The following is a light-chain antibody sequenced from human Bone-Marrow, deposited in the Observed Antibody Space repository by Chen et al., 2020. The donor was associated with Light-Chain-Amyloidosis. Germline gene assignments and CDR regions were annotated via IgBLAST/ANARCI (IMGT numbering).Light chain of an antibody. CDR2: DDS. J-gene: IGLJ3*02. Sequence: SYVLTQPSSVSVAPAQTATIACGGNNIGSTSVHWYQQTPGQAPLLVVYDDSDRPSGIPERLSGSNSGNTDTLTISRVEDGDEADYYCQVWDRSSDRPVFGGGTKLTVL. CDR1: NIGSTS. CDR3: QVWDRSSDRPV. V-gene: IGLV3-21*02.